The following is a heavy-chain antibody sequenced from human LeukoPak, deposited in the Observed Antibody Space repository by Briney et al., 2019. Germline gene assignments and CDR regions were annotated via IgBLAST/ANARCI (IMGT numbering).Heavy chain of an antibody. CDR1: GGSISSGGYS. Sequence: PSQTLSLTCAVSGGSISSGGYSWSWIRQPPGKGLEWIGYIYYSGSTYYNPSLKSQVTISVDTSKNQFSLKLSSVTAADTAVYYCARSQVVVGIQLWPNFDYWGQGTLVTVSS. D-gene: IGHD5-18*01. CDR3: ARSQVVVGIQLWPNFDY. J-gene: IGHJ4*02. V-gene: IGHV4-30-4*07. CDR2: IYYSGST.